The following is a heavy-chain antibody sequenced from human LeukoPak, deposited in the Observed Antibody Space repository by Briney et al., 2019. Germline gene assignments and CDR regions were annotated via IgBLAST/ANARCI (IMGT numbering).Heavy chain of an antibody. D-gene: IGHD6-13*01. CDR3: ARQCIAAAGLL. J-gene: IGHJ4*02. CDR1: GGSLSGYY. V-gene: IGHV4-34*01. Sequence: PSETLSLTCAVYGGSLSGYYWSWIRQPPGKGLEWIGEINHSGTTNYSPSLKSRVNISVDTSKNQFSLKLSSVTAADTAVYYCARQCIAAAGLLWGQGTLVTVSS. CDR2: INHSGTT.